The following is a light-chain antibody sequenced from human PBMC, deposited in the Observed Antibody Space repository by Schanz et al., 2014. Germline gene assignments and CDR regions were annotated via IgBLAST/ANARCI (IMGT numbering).Light chain of an antibody. J-gene: IGKJ2*01. V-gene: IGKV3D-20*02. Sequence: EVVMTQSPATLSVSPGERATLSCRASQSVSTNSLAWYQQKPGQTPRLLIYGASSRATGIPARFSGSGSGTDFTLTINSLEPEDLAVYYCQHRSNWRYTFGQGTKLEI. CDR2: GAS. CDR1: QSVSTNS. CDR3: QHRSNWRYT.